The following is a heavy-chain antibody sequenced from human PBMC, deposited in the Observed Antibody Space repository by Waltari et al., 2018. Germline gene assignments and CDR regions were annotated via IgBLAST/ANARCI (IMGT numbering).Heavy chain of an antibody. CDR3: ARDRRDGYNYYFDY. CDR2: IYSGGST. Sequence: EVQLVESGGGLIQPGGSLRRSCAASGFTVSSNYMSWVRQAPGKGLEWVSVIYSGGSTYYADSVKGRFTISRDNSKNTLYLQMNSLRAEDTAVYYCARDRRDGYNYYFDYWGQGTLVTVSS. D-gene: IGHD5-12*01. CDR1: GFTVSSNY. J-gene: IGHJ4*02. V-gene: IGHV3-53*01.